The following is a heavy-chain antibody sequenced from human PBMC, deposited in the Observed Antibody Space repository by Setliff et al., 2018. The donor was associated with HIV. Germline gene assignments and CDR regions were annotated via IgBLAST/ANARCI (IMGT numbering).Heavy chain of an antibody. J-gene: IGHJ3*02. D-gene: IGHD2-15*01. V-gene: IGHV1-69*13. CDR1: GGTFSNYG. CDR2: IVPIFGTT. Sequence: SVKVSCKASGGTFSNYGISWVRQAPGQGLEWLGGIVPIFGTTEYAQHFQGGLSITADESTSTAYMELNSLRSDDTAIYYCARSDCSSVRCYLGHAFEIWGQGTMVTVSS. CDR3: ARSDCSSVRCYLGHAFEI.